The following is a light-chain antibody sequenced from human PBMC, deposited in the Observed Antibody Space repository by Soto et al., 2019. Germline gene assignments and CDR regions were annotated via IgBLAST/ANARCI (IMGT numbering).Light chain of an antibody. J-gene: IGLJ1*01. CDR1: SFYIGAGYD. CDR2: GNT. CDR3: QSHDSSLHASV. V-gene: IGLV1-40*01. Sequence: QSVLTHVPSGSGAHRQRVTIFCTKTSFYIGAGYDVHWYLQLPGTAPKLIIYGNTNRPSGVPDRFSGSKSGSSASLAITGLQAEDEADYYCQSHDSSLHASVFGTGTKVTVL.